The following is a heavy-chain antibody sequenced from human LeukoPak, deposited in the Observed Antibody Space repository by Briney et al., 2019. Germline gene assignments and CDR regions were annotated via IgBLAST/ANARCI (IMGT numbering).Heavy chain of an antibody. V-gene: IGHV3-23*01. D-gene: IGHD4-17*01. CDR2: ISGSGGNT. CDR3: PKGNPDYVDYRRPPPDDY. J-gene: IGHJ4*02. CDR1: GFTFSRYG. Sequence: GGSLRLSCAASGFTFSRYGMSWVRQAPGKGLEWVSSISGSGGNTYYADSVEGRFTISRDNSKNTLYLQMNSLSAEDTAVYYCPKGNPDYVDYRRPPPDDYCGQGSQVTASS.